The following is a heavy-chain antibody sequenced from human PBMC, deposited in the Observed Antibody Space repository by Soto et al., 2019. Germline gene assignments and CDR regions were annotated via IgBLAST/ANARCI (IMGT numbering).Heavy chain of an antibody. CDR2: IYYSGST. V-gene: IGHV4-59*08. D-gene: IGHD6-19*01. CDR1: GGSISSYY. J-gene: IGHJ4*02. CDR3: ARLSSGWYPTAYFDY. Sequence: SETLSLTCTVSGGSISSYYWSWIRQPPGKGLEWIGYIYYSGSTNYNPSLKSRVTISVDTSKNQFSLKLSSVTAADTAVYYCARLSSGWYPTAYFDYWGQGTLVTV.